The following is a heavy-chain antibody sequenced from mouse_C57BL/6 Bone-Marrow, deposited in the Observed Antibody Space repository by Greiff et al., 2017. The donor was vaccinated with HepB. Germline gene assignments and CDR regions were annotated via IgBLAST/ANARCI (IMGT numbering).Heavy chain of an antibody. V-gene: IGHV7-1*01. J-gene: IGHJ4*01. CDR3: ARDAGYYGSSYDYAMDY. CDR2: SRNKANDYTT. CDR1: GFTFSDFY. Sequence: EVQLVESGGGLVQSGRSLRLSCATSGFTFSDFYMEWVRQAPGKGLEWIAASRNKANDYTTEYSASVKGRFIVSRDTSQSILYLQMKALRAEDTAIYYCARDAGYYGSSYDYAMDYWGQGTSVTVSS. D-gene: IGHD1-1*01.